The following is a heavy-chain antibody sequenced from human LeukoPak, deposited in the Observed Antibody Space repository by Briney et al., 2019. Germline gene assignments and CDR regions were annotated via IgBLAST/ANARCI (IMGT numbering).Heavy chain of an antibody. V-gene: IGHV1-18*01. CDR3: ARGSQEQWLTTFDY. Sequence: ASVKVSCKASGYTFTSYGIIWVRQAPGQGLEWMGWISTYNGNTNYAQKIQGRVTMTTDTSTSTAYMELRSLRSEDTAVYYCARGSQEQWLTTFDYWGQGTLVTVSS. CDR1: GYTFTSYG. J-gene: IGHJ4*02. CDR2: ISTYNGNT. D-gene: IGHD6-19*01.